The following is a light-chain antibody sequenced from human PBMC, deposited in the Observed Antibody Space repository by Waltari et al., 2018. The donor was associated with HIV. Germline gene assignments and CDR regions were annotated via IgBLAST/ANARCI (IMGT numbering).Light chain of an antibody. CDR2: RNN. J-gene: IGLJ1*01. CDR3: AAWGDSLSSYV. V-gene: IGLV1-47*01. Sequence: QSVLTQPPSASGTPGQRVTISCSGSSSNIGSNYVYWYQQLPGTAPKLLIYRNNQRPSGVPDRFSGYKSGTSASLAISGLRSEDEADYYCAAWGDSLSSYVFGTGTEVTVL. CDR1: SSNIGSNY.